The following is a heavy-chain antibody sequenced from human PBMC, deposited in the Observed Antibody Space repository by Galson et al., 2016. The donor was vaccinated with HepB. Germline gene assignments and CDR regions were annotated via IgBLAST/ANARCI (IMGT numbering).Heavy chain of an antibody. CDR2: ISVSGSVI. D-gene: IGHD3-22*01. CDR1: GFTLSDYS. V-gene: IGHV3-48*02. CDR3: ARGITLTVVVPGDAFDI. Sequence: SLRLSCAASGFTLSDYSMSWVRQAPGKGLEWVAYISVSGSVIYYADSVKGRFTISRDNAKNSLFLQMDSLRDEDTAVYYCARGITLTVVVPGDAFDIWGQGTMVAVSS. J-gene: IGHJ3*02.